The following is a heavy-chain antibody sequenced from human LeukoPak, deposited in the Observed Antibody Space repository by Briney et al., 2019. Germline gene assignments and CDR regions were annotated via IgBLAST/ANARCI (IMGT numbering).Heavy chain of an antibody. D-gene: IGHD6-19*01. CDR1: GASISSYY. V-gene: IGHV4-59*01. CDR2: IYYSGST. Sequence: SETLSLTCTVSGASISSYYWSWIRQPPGKGLEWIGYIYYSGSTNYNPSLKSRVTISVDTSKNQFSLKLSSVTAADTAVYYCARAPLSSGWYFPLVDYWGQGTLVTVSS. CDR3: ARAPLSSGWYFPLVDY. J-gene: IGHJ4*02.